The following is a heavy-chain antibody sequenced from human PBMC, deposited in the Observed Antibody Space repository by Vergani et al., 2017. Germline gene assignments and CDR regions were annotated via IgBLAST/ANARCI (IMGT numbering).Heavy chain of an antibody. D-gene: IGHD3-10*01. CDR1: GYTFTNYV. CDR2: ISAYNGYT. J-gene: IGHJ6*02. CDR3: ATPKHMVRGRYGMDV. V-gene: IGHV1-18*01. Sequence: QVQLVQSGAEVKKPGASVRVSCKASGYTFTNYVISWVRQAPGQGLEWMGWISAYNGYTNYAQKLQGRVTMTTDTSTSTAYMELRSLSSDDTAVYYCATPKHMVRGRYGMDVWGQGTTVTVSS.